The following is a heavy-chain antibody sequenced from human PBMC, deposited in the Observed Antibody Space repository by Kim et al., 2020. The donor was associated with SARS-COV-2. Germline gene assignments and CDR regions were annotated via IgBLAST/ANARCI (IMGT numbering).Heavy chain of an antibody. CDR1: GFTFSSYA. V-gene: IGHV3-23*01. CDR2: VSGSGGST. D-gene: IGHD1-1*01. Sequence: GGSLRLSCAASGFTFSSYAMSWVRQAPGKGPEWVSFVSGSGGSTYTADSANGRFAITIANSETKIILQMQSLSAEDTDSYFCSNGESNNGIYFD. J-gene: IGHJ4*01. CDR3: SNGESNNGIYFD.